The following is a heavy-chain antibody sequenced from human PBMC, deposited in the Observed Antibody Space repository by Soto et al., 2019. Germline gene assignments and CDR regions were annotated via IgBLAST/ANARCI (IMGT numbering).Heavy chain of an antibody. J-gene: IGHJ5*02. CDR2: INSDGSIT. D-gene: IGHD2-21*02. CDR3: AAGVMTAPRSAFDP. CDR1: GFTFSNYW. Sequence: EVQLVESGGGLVQPGGSLRLSCAASGFTFSNYWMHWVRQAPGKGLVCVSRINSDGSITTYADSVKGRFTISRDNAKNTLYLQMDTLRAEDTAVYYCAAGVMTAPRSAFDPWGQGTLVTVSS. V-gene: IGHV3-74*01.